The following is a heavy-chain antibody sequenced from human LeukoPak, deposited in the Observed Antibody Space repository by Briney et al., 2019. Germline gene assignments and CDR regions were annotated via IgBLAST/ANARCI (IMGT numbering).Heavy chain of an antibody. Sequence: GGSLRLSCAASGFTFSSYAMHWVRQAPGKGLEWVAVLWYDGSNKYYADSVKGRFTISRDNSKNTLYLQMNSLRVEDTAVYYCAKDLGALDTVVFFDSWGQGALLTVSS. D-gene: IGHD5-18*01. J-gene: IGHJ4*02. CDR1: GFTFSSYA. CDR2: LWYDGSNK. V-gene: IGHV3-33*06. CDR3: AKDLGALDTVVFFDS.